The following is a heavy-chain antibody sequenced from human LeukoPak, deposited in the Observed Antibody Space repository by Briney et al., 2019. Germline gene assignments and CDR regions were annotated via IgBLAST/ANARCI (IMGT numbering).Heavy chain of an antibody. CDR2: ISSGSSFT. Sequence: GGSLRLFCAASGFTFSSYAMSWVRQAPGKGLEWVSLISSGSSFTYYADSVKGRFTIYRDNAKNSVYLQMNSLGVEDTAVYYCARRGGQDTLTAYPDYWGQGTLVTVSS. CDR3: ARRGGQDTLTAYPDY. J-gene: IGHJ4*02. CDR1: GFTFSSYA. D-gene: IGHD3-9*01. V-gene: IGHV3-21*01.